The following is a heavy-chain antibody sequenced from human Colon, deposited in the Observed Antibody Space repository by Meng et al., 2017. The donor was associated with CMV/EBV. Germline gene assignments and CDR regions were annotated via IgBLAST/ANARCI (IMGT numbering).Heavy chain of an antibody. D-gene: IGHD2-2*01. V-gene: IGHV4-38-2*02. CDR2: LYHSGET. Sequence: GSLRLSCSVSSYPILSGFYWAWIRQPPGKGLEWIGTLYHSGETYYNPSLKGRVTMSVDTSKNQFSLKVGSVTAADTAVYFCARAPGTSGPFDYWGQGLLVTVSS. J-gene: IGHJ4*02. CDR1: SYPILSGFY. CDR3: ARAPGTSGPFDY.